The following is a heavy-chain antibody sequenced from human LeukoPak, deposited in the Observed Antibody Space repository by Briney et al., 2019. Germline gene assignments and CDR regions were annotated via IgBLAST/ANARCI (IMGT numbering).Heavy chain of an antibody. D-gene: IGHD2-2*01. Sequence: ASVKVSCKASGYTFTSYGISWVRQAPGQGLEWMGWISAYNGNTNYAQKLQGRVTMTTDTSTSTAYMELRSLRSDYTAVYYCARDCSSTSCSDYWGQGTLVTVSS. CDR1: GYTFTSYG. J-gene: IGHJ4*02. CDR2: ISAYNGNT. V-gene: IGHV1-18*01. CDR3: ARDCSSTSCSDY.